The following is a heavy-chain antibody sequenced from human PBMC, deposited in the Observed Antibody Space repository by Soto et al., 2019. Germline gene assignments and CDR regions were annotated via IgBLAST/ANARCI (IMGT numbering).Heavy chain of an antibody. CDR2: IWPGDSDR. Sequence: GESLKISCKGSGYSFTSHWIAWVRQMPGKGLEWMGSIWPGDSDRRYSPSFQGQVTISADKSISTAYLQWSSLKASDTAMYYCERIQHDDSNGYFTMDVWGQGTTVTVSS. CDR3: ERIQHDDSNGYFTMDV. D-gene: IGHD3-22*01. J-gene: IGHJ6*02. CDR1: GYSFTSHW. V-gene: IGHV5-51*01.